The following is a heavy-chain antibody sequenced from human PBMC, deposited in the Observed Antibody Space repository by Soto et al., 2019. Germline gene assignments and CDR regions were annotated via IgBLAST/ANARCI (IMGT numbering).Heavy chain of an antibody. CDR1: GFTFSSYS. J-gene: IGHJ3*02. Sequence: GGSLRLSCAASGFTFSSYSMNWVRQAPGKGLEWVSYISSSSSTIYYADSVKGRFTISRDNAKNSLYLQMNSLRDEDTAVYYCASQLLFRMMHATDDAFDIWGQRTMVTVS. D-gene: IGHD2-8*01. CDR3: ASQLLFRMMHATDDAFDI. CDR2: ISSSSSTI. V-gene: IGHV3-48*02.